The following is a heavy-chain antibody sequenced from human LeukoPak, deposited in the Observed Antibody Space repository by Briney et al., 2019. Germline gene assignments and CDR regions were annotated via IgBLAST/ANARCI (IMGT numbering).Heavy chain of an antibody. J-gene: IGHJ4*02. CDR2: IYYSGST. Sequence: PSETLSLTCTVSGGSISSYYWSWIRQPPGKGLEWIGYIYYSGSTNCNPSLKSRVTISVDTSKNQFSLKLSSVTAADTAVFYCARTDSSGYFFFDYWGQGTLVTVSS. D-gene: IGHD3-22*01. V-gene: IGHV4-59*01. CDR1: GGSISSYY. CDR3: ARTDSSGYFFFDY.